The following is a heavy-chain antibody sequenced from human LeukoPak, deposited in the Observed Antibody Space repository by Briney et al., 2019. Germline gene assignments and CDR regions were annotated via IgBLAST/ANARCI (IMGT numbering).Heavy chain of an antibody. CDR1: GDSISSSSYY. CDR2: IYNSGST. D-gene: IGHD6-19*01. J-gene: IGHJ4*02. CDR3: CSWVYSSGWYQDY. Sequence: PSETLSLTCTVSGDSISSSSYYWGWIRQPPGKGLEWIGSIYNSGSTYYNPSLKSRVTISVDTSKNQFSLNLYSVTAADTAVYYCCSWVYSSGWYQDYWGQGTLVTVSS. V-gene: IGHV4-39*01.